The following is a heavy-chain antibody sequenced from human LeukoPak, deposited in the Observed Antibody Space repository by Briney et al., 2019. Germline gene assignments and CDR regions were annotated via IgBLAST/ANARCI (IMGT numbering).Heavy chain of an antibody. CDR3: ARAVEYGDYAPEYYFDY. CDR1: GYTFTGYY. V-gene: IGHV1-2*02. CDR2: INPNSGGT. Sequence: ASVKVSCKASGYTFTGYYMHWVRQAPGQGLEWKGWINPNSGGTNYAQKFQGRVTMTRDTSISTAYMELSRLRSDDTAVYYCARAVEYGDYAPEYYFDYWGQGTLVTVSS. D-gene: IGHD4-17*01. J-gene: IGHJ4*02.